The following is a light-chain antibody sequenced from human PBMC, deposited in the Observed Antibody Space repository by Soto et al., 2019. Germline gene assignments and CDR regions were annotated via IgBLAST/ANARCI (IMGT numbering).Light chain of an antibody. CDR3: QQSYSIPWT. V-gene: IGKV1-39*01. CDR1: ESLSSY. CDR2: TAS. Sequence: DIQMTQSPSSLSASVGDRVTITCRASESLSSYLNWYQQKPGKAPKLLMYTASSLQSGVPSRFNGSGSGTDFTLTISSLQPEDFATYYCQQSYSIPWTFGQGTKVDIK. J-gene: IGKJ1*01.